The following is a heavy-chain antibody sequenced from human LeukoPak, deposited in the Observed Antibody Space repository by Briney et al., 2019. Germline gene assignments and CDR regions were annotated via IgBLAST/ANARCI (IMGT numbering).Heavy chain of an antibody. J-gene: IGHJ5*02. Sequence: PGGSLRLSCVDSGFTFSRYWMHWVRQTPGKGLVWVSCISADGSVTRYADSVKGRFTISRDNTKSTLYLQMHSLRAEDTAVYYCATAGGDGSRMGFDPWGQGPLVTVSS. CDR2: ISADGSVT. CDR1: GFTFSRYW. D-gene: IGHD2-15*01. V-gene: IGHV3-74*01. CDR3: ATAGGDGSRMGFDP.